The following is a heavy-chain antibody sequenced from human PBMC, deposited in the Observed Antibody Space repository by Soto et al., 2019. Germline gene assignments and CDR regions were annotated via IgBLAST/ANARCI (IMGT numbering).Heavy chain of an antibody. CDR1: GFKVSNYA. CDR2: ISATGGGT. CDR3: AKDRRAGGNSAFYFDF. D-gene: IGHD3-16*01. Sequence: WGSPRLACAASGFKVSNYAMSWVRQAPGKGLEWVSLISATGGGTYYADSVKGRFTISRDNSHNTLYLQVHSLTAEDTAVYYCAKDRRAGGNSAFYFDFWGQGAQVTVSS. J-gene: IGHJ4*02. V-gene: IGHV3-23*01.